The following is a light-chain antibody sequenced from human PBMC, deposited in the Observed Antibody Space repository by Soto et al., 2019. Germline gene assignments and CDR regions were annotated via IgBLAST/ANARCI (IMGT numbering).Light chain of an antibody. CDR1: SSDVGRNNH. CDR2: EVT. V-gene: IGLV2-23*02. Sequence: QSALTQPASVSGSPGQSIAISCTGTSSDVGRNNHVSWYQQHPGKAPKLMIYEVTQRPSGVSDRFSGSKSDNTASLTISGLQAEDEADYYCCSYAGSGTFYVFGTGTKVTVL. J-gene: IGLJ1*01. CDR3: CSYAGSGTFYV.